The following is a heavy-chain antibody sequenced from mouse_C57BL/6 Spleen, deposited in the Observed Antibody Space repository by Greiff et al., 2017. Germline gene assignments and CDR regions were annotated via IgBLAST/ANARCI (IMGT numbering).Heavy chain of an antibody. CDR3: ARGPGGYFDY. V-gene: IGHV1-80*01. CDR1: GYAFSSYW. Sequence: LQQSGASVKISCKASGYAFSSYWMNWVKQRPGKGLEWIGQIYPGDGDTNYNGKFKGKATLTADKSSSTAYMQLSSLTSEDSAVYFCARGPGGYFDYWGQGTTLTVSS. CDR2: IYPGDGDT. J-gene: IGHJ2*01.